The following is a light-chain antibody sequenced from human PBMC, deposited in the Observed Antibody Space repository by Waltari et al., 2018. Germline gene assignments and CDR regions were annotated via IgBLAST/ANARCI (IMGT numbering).Light chain of an antibody. Sequence: QSVLTQPPSVSAATGQKVTISCSGSSSNIWSNTVSWSQQVPGKAPKLLIFENNKRPSGIPDRFSGSRSGSSGTLYITGLQTGDEAHYYCGTWDTSLSGGLFGGGTKVTVL. V-gene: IGLV1-51*01. CDR3: GTWDTSLSGGL. J-gene: IGLJ3*02. CDR2: ENN. CDR1: SSNIWSNT.